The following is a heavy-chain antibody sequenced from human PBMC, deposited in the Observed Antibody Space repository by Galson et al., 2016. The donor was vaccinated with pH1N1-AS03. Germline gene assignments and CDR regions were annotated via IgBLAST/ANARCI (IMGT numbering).Heavy chain of an antibody. Sequence: PALVKPTQTLTLTCSVSGVSVPSSGVGLGWFRHPPGKALEWLALVYWDETRRYSPSLKNRLTITKDSSKNQVVLTVTSVDPMDIPTYFCALPNSGGNAFEIWGPGTMVTVSS. CDR3: ALPNSGGNAFEI. J-gene: IGHJ3*02. V-gene: IGHV2-5*02. CDR2: VYWDETR. D-gene: IGHD2/OR15-2a*01. CDR1: GVSVPSSGVG.